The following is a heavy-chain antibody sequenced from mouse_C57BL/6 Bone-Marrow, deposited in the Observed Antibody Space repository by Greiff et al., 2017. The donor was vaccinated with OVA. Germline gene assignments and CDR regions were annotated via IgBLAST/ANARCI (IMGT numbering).Heavy chain of an antibody. Sequence: VQLQQSGAELVRPGASVKLSCTASGFNIKDDYMHWVKQRPEQGLEWIGWIDPENGDTEYASKFQGKATITADTSSNTAYLQLSSLTSEDTAVYYWTSFITTVVAPFAYWGQRTLVTVSA. CDR2: IDPENGDT. D-gene: IGHD1-1*01. J-gene: IGHJ3*01. CDR3: TSFITTVVAPFAY. CDR1: GFNIKDDY. V-gene: IGHV14-4*01.